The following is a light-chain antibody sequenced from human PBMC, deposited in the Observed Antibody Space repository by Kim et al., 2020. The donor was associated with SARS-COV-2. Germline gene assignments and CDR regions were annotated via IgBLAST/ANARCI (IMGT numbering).Light chain of an antibody. Sequence: GKTVTISYTRSSGNIASNFVQGYQQRPGSSPTIVIYEDYQRPSGVPDRFAGSIDRSANSASLTISGLKTEDEADYYCQSYDATNQVFGGGTQLTVL. J-gene: IGLJ3*02. CDR3: QSYDATNQV. CDR1: SGNIASNF. CDR2: EDY. V-gene: IGLV6-57*01.